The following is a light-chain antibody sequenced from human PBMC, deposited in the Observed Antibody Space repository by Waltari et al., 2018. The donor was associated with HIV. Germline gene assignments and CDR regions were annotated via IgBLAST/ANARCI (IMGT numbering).Light chain of an antibody. CDR1: QSVGVN. CDR3: QQYYDWPWFT. J-gene: IGKJ2*01. V-gene: IGKV3-15*01. CDR2: AAS. Sequence: DIVMRQSPATLSVSLGKSATLSCRASQSVGVNLAWYQQRPGQTPRLLIYAASTRATAIPPRFSGSASGTNFALTISSLQSEDVGFYYCQQYYDWPWFTFGQGTKLEIK.